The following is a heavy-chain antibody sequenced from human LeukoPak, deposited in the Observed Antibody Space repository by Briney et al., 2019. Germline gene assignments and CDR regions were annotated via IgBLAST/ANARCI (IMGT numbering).Heavy chain of an antibody. J-gene: IGHJ4*02. V-gene: IGHV3-23*01. CDR2: ISGSGGST. D-gene: IGHD2-21*02. CDR3: ARPSNAYCGGDCYSDIDY. Sequence: GGSLRLSCAASGFTFSSYAMSWVRQAPGKGLEWVSAISGSGGSTYYAGSVKGRFTISRDNSKNTLYLQMNSLRAEDTAVYYCARPSNAYCGGDCYSDIDYWGQGTLVTVSS. CDR1: GFTFSSYA.